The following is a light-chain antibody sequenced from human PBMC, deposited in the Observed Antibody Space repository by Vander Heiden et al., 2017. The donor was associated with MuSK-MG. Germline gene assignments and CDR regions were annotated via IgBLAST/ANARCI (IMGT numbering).Light chain of an antibody. V-gene: IGLV3-27*01. CDR3: YCATDNYLGL. Sequence: YELTQPSSLSVSPGHTARITCSGDVLGRKYARWFQQKPGQAPLLLIYKDSERPSGIPERFSGSSAGTTITLTISGAQVEDEAEYYCYCATDNYLGLFGGGTKLTVL. CDR1: VLGRKY. CDR2: KDS. J-gene: IGLJ2*01.